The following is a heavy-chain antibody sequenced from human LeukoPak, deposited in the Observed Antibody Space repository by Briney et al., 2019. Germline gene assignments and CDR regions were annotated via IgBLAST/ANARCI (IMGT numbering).Heavy chain of an antibody. V-gene: IGHV1-2*02. CDR3: ARRVYSSSWYAGPDYFDY. CDR2: INPNSGGT. CDR1: GYTFTGYY. Sequence: ASVKVSCKASGYTFTGYYMHWVRQAPGQGLDWMGWINPNSGGTNYAQKFQGRVTMTRDTSISTAYMELSRLRSDDTAVYYCARRVYSSSWYAGPDYFDYWGQGTLVTVSS. J-gene: IGHJ4*02. D-gene: IGHD6-13*01.